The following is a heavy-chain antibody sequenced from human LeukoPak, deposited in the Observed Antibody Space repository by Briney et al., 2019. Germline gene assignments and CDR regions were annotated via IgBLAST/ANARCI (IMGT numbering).Heavy chain of an antibody. J-gene: IGHJ2*01. CDR3: ARLVLRYFDWLTHWYFDL. CDR2: MNHSGST. Sequence: SETLSLTCAVYGGSFSGYYWSWIRQPPGKGLEGIGEMNHSGSTNYNPSLKSRVTISVDTSKNQYSLKLSSVTAADTAVYYCARLVLRYFDWLTHWYFDLWGRGTLVTVSS. D-gene: IGHD3-9*01. CDR1: GGSFSGYY. V-gene: IGHV4-34*01.